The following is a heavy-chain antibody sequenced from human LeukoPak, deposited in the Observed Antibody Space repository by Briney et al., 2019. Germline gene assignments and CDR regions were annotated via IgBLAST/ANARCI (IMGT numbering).Heavy chain of an antibody. Sequence: PGGSLRLSCAASGFTFSSYEMNWVRQAPGKGLEWVSYISSSGSTIYYADSVKGRFTISRDNAKNSLYLQMNSLRAEDTAVYYCARVISSGSHDAFDIWGQGTMVTVSS. V-gene: IGHV3-48*03. CDR2: ISSSGSTI. J-gene: IGHJ3*02. CDR1: GFTFSSYE. D-gene: IGHD3-22*01. CDR3: ARVISSGSHDAFDI.